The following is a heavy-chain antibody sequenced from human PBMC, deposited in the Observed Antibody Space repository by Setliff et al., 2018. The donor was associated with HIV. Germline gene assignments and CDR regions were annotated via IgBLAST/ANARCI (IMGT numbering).Heavy chain of an antibody. D-gene: IGHD4-17*01. J-gene: IGHJ5*02. CDR2: IYYSGST. CDR1: GGSISSGDYF. V-gene: IGHV4-61*08. CDR3: ARGFLRSRRRWFDP. Sequence: SETLSLTCTVSGGSISSGDYFLSWIRQPPGKGLEWIGYIYYSGSTYYNPSLKSRVTISVDASKNQFSLRLSSVTAADTAVYYCARGFLRSRRRWFDPWGQGTLVTVSS.